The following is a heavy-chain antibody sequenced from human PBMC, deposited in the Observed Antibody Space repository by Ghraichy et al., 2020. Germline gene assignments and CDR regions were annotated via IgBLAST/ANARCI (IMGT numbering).Heavy chain of an antibody. Sequence: GPTLVKPTQTLTLTCTFSGFSLNTFGMRVSWIRQPPGKALEWLARIDWGDRKFYSASLKTRLTISKDTSKNQVVLTMTNMDPVDTATYYCARTSSGSYYYLDYWGQGTLVTVSS. V-gene: IGHV2-70*04. J-gene: IGHJ4*02. CDR2: IDWGDRK. CDR3: ARTSSGSYYYLDY. CDR1: GFSLNTFGMR. D-gene: IGHD1-26*01.